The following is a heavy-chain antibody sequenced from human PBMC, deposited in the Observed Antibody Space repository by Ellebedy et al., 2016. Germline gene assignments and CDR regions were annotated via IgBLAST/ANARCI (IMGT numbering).Heavy chain of an antibody. CDR3: AIQVVASPRDPYGMDV. V-gene: IGHV1-69*13. Sequence: ASVKVSCKASGGTFSSYAISWVRQAPGQGLEWMGGIIPIFGTANYAQKFQGRVTITADESTSTAYMELSSLRSEDTAVYYCAIQVVASPRDPYGMDVWGQGTTVTVSS. CDR2: IIPIFGTA. D-gene: IGHD3-22*01. J-gene: IGHJ6*02. CDR1: GGTFSSYA.